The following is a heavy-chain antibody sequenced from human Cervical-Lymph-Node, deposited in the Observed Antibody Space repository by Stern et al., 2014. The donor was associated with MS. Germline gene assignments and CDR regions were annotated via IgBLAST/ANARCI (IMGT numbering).Heavy chain of an antibody. V-gene: IGHV3-7*01. Sequence: EVQLVESGGGLVQPGGSLRLSCVPSGFSFGTSWMSWVRQPPGRGLEWVANIRQDGYDKFYVDSVKGRFTISRDNARNSLYLQMNSLTVADTAVYYCARDRRAFLDYWGQGTHVAVSS. D-gene: IGHD2/OR15-2a*01. CDR2: IRQDGYDK. CDR3: ARDRRAFLDY. CDR1: GFSFGTSW. J-gene: IGHJ4*02.